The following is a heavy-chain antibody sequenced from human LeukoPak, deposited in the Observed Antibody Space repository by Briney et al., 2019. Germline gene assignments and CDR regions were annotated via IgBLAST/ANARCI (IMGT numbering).Heavy chain of an antibody. J-gene: IGHJ6*03. CDR3: ARRMGRRFGERYYYMDV. CDR1: GGSFSGYY. V-gene: IGHV4-34*01. CDR2: INHSRSI. Sequence: PSETLSLTCAVYGGSFSGYYWSWIRQPPGNGLEWIGEINHSRSINYNSSLKSRVTITVDTSKNQFSLKLSSVTAADTAVYYCARRMGRRFGERYYYMDVWGKGTTVTISS. D-gene: IGHD3-10*01.